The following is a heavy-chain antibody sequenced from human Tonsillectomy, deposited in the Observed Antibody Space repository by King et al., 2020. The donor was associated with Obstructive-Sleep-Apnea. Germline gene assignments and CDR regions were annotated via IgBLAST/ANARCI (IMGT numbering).Heavy chain of an antibody. CDR3: AKDFPRGAAAGAGY. D-gene: IGHD6-13*01. J-gene: IGHJ4*02. V-gene: IGHV3-30*02. CDR1: GFTFSDYG. CDR2: IRYDGTNK. Sequence: VQLVESGGGVVQPGGSLRLSCAASGFTFSDYGMHWVRQAPGKGLEWVTFIRYDGTNKYYADSVKGRFTVSRDDSKNTLYLQMNSLREDDTAVYYCAKDFPRGAAAGAGYWGQGTLVTVFS.